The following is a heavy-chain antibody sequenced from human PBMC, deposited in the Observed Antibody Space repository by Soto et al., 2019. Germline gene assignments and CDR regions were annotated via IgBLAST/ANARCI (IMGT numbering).Heavy chain of an antibody. J-gene: IGHJ4*02. CDR3: GRLGGLATLTCYFDY. D-gene: IGHD3-16*01. CDR1: GGSVSSSSYY. V-gene: IGHV4-39*01. CDR2: VYYSGST. Sequence: SETLSLTCTVSGGSVSSSSYYWGWVRQPPGKGLEWIGSVYYSGSTYYNPSLESRVTISVDKSKNQFSLKLMSLSAADTAVYYCGRLGGLATLTCYFDYWGQGALVTVSS.